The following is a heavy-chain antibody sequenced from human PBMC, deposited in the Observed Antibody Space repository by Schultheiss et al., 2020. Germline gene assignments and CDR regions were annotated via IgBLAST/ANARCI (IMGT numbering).Heavy chain of an antibody. CDR3: ARSGYIYEPGSWPSDYGMDV. D-gene: IGHD3-10*01. Sequence: SETLSLTCTVSGGSISSYYWSWIRQPPGKGLEWIGYIYYSGSTNYNPSLKSRVTISVDTSKNQFSLKLSSVTAADTAVYYCARSGYIYEPGSWPSDYGMDVWGQGTTVTVYS. J-gene: IGHJ6*02. CDR2: IYYSGST. V-gene: IGHV4-59*01. CDR1: GGSISSYY.